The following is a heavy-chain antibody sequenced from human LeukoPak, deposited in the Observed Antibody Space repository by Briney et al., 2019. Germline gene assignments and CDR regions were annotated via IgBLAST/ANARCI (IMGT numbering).Heavy chain of an antibody. CDR2: IIPIFGTA. Sequence: SVKVSCKASGGTFSSYAISWVRQAPGQGLEWMGGIIPIFGTANYAQKFQGRVTITADESTSTAYMELSSLRSEDTAVYYCARDGYYYDSSGYFFDYWGQGTLVTVSS. CDR1: GGTFSSYA. V-gene: IGHV1-69*01. CDR3: ARDGYYYDSSGYFFDY. D-gene: IGHD3-22*01. J-gene: IGHJ4*02.